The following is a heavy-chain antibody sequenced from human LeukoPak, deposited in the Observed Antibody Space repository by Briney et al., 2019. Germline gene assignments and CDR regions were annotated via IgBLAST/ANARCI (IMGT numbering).Heavy chain of an antibody. V-gene: IGHV4-39*07. CDR3: ASSYYDSSGYYGYYFDY. CDR2: INHSGST. CDR1: GGSISSGGYY. J-gene: IGHJ4*02. Sequence: SETLSLTCTVSGGSISSGGYYWSWIRQPPGKGLEWIGEINHSGSTNYNPSLKSRVTISVDTSKNQFSLKLSSVTAADTAVYYCASSYYDSSGYYGYYFDYWGQGTLVTVSS. D-gene: IGHD3-22*01.